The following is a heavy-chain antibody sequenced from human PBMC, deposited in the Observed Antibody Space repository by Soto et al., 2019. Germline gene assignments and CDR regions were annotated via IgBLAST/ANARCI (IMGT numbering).Heavy chain of an antibody. CDR3: ARLPPIDPYFDY. CDR2: IYYSGST. J-gene: IGHJ4*02. V-gene: IGHV4-31*03. Sequence: SETLSLTCTVSGGSISSGGYYWSWIRQHPGKGLEWIGYIYYSGSTYYNPSLKSRVTISVDTSKNQFSLKLSSVTAADTAVYYCARLPPIDPYFDYWGQGTLVTVSS. D-gene: IGHD3-9*01. CDR1: GGSISSGGYY.